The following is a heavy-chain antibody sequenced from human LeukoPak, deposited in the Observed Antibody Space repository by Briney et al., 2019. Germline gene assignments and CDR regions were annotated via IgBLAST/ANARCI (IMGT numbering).Heavy chain of an antibody. CDR3: ARGRGYYDSSGYYHYYFDY. CDR1: GFTFSSYW. J-gene: IGHJ4*02. D-gene: IGHD3-22*01. V-gene: IGHV3-7*01. Sequence: GGSLRLSCAASGFTFSSYWMSWVRQAPGKGLEWVANIKQDGSEKYYVDAVKGRFTISRDNSKNTLYLQMNSLRAEDTAVYYCARGRGYYDSSGYYHYYFDYWGQGTLVTVSS. CDR2: IKQDGSEK.